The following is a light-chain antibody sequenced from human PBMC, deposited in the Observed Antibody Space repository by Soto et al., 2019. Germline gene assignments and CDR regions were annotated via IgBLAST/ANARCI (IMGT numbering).Light chain of an antibody. CDR3: QHYNSYSEA. J-gene: IGKJ1*01. CDR1: QTISSW. Sequence: DIQMTQSPSTLSGSVGDRVTITCRASQTISSWLAWYQQKPGKAPKLLIYKASTLKSGVPSRFSGSGSGTEFTLTISSLQPDDFATYYCQHYNSYSEAFGQVTIVDI. V-gene: IGKV1-5*03. CDR2: KAS.